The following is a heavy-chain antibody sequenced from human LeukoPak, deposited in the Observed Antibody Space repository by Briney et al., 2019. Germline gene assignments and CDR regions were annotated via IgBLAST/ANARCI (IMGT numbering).Heavy chain of an antibody. CDR2: IYTSGST. CDR1: GGSISSGGYY. Sequence: PSQTLSLTCTVSGGSISSGGYYWGWIRQPAGKGLEWIGRIYTSGSTNYNPSLKSRVTMSVDTSKNQFSLKLSSVTAADTAVYYCARDGKIVVVPAARDVGPAYYYYGMDVWGQGTTVTVSS. V-gene: IGHV4-61*02. J-gene: IGHJ6*02. D-gene: IGHD2-2*01. CDR3: ARDGKIVVVPAARDVGPAYYYYGMDV.